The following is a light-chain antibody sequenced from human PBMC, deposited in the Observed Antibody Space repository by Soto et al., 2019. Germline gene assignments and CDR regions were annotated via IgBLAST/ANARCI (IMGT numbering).Light chain of an antibody. CDR1: QSVSSSY. J-gene: IGKJ1*01. V-gene: IGKV3-20*01. CDR2: GAS. CDR3: QQYGSSPWT. Sequence: EIVLTQSPGTLSLSPGERATLSCRASQSVSSSYLAWYQQKPGQAPRLLIYGASSRATGITDRFSGSGSGTGFTLTISRLEPEESEVYYSQQYGSSPWTYGNGTKGEIK.